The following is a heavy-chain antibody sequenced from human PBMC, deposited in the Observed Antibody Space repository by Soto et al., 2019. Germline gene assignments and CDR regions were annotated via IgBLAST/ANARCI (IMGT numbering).Heavy chain of an antibody. D-gene: IGHD3-22*01. V-gene: IGHV4-34*01. CDR1: GGSFSGYY. CDR2: INHSGST. CDR3: ARTVVSQARAVGYFDY. J-gene: IGHJ4*02. Sequence: QVQLQQWGAGLLKPSETLSLTCAVYGGSFSGYYWSWIRQPPGKGLEWIGEINHSGSTNYNPSLKSRVTISVDTSKNQFSLKLSSVTAADTAVYYCARTVVSQARAVGYFDYWGQGTLVTVSS.